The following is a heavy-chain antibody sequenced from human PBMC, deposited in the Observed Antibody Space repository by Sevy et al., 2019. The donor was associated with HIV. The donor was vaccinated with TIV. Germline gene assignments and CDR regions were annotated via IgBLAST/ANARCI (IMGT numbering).Heavy chain of an antibody. Sequence: SETLSLTCAVSGGSISSGGYSWSWIRQPPGKGLEWIGYIYHSGSTYYNPSLKSRLTISVDRSKNQFSLNLSSVTAADTAVYHCARVATGTHHNNWFDPWGQGTLVTVSS. CDR3: ARVATGTHHNNWFDP. CDR2: IYHSGST. J-gene: IGHJ5*02. V-gene: IGHV4-30-2*01. CDR1: GGSISSGGYS. D-gene: IGHD1-1*01.